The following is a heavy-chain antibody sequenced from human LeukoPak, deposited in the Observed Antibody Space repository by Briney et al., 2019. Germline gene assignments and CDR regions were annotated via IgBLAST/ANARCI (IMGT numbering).Heavy chain of an antibody. D-gene: IGHD3-16*01. J-gene: IGHJ4*02. CDR3: ARDLETYNFVWGIFEY. Sequence: ASVKVSCKASGYTFTSYGISWVRQAPGQGLEWMGWISGDNGNTKYAQNLQGRVTMTTDTSTNTAYMELSRLRSDDTAVYYCARDLETYNFVWGIFEYWGQGTLVTVSS. CDR1: GYTFTSYG. V-gene: IGHV1-18*01. CDR2: ISGDNGNT.